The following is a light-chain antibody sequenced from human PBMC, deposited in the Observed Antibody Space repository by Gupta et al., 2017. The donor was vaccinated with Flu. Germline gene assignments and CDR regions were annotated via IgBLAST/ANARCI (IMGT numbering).Light chain of an antibody. CDR3: QHYGSSVYS. J-gene: IGKJ3*01. V-gene: IGKV3-20*01. CDR2: STS. CDR1: QSVSSNS. Sequence: NVLTQSPGTLSLSPGERATLSCRASQSVSSNSLAWYQQKPGQAPRLVIHSTSNRATGFPDRFSGRGSGTDFTLTITRLEPEDSAVYYCQHYGSSVYSFGPGTKVDIK.